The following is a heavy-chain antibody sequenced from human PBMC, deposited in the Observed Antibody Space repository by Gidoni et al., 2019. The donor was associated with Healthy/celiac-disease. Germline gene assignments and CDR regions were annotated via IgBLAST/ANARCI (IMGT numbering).Heavy chain of an antibody. CDR1: GGSISSSSYY. V-gene: IGHV4-39*01. D-gene: IGHD3-10*01. J-gene: IGHJ3*02. Sequence: QLQLQESGPGLVKPSETLSLTCTVSGGSISSSSYYWGWIRQPPGKGLEWIGSIYYSGSTYYNPSLKSRVTISVDTSKNQFSLKLSSVTAADTAVYYCARLVTVRGVIPDAFDIWGQGTMVTDSS. CDR2: IYYSGST. CDR3: ARLVTVRGVIPDAFDI.